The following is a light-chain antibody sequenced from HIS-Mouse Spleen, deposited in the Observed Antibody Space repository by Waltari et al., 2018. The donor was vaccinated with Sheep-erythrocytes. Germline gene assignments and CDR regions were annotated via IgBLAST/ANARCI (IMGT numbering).Light chain of an antibody. J-gene: IGKJ1*01. CDR2: AAS. CDR1: QSISSS. V-gene: IGKV1-39*01. CDR3: QQSYSTPRT. Sequence: DIQMTQSPSPLSASVGDRVTIPCRASQSISSSLNWYQQKPGKAPKLLIYAASSLQSGVPSRFSGSGSGTDFTLTISSLQPEDFATYYCQQSYSTPRTFGQGTKVEIK.